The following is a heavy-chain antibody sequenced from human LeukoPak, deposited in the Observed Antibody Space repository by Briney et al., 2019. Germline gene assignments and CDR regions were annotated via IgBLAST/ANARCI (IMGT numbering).Heavy chain of an antibody. D-gene: IGHD3-22*01. CDR2: ISSGGST. J-gene: IGHJ4*02. CDR1: GGSISSSGYY. V-gene: IGHV4-39*01. CDR3: ARRSYDGSGYYYVDY. Sequence: KPSETLSLTCTVSGGSISSSGYYWGWIRQPPGKGLERIGSISSGGSTHYIPSLKSRVTISVDTPKNQFSLKLSSVTAADTAVYYCARRSYDGSGYYYVDYWGQGTLVTVSS.